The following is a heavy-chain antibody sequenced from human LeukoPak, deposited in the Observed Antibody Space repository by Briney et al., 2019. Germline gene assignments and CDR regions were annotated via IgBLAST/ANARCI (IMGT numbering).Heavy chain of an antibody. CDR2: IKQDGSEE. CDR1: GFTFSSYW. J-gene: IGHJ5*02. Sequence: GGSLRLSCAASGFTFSSYWMSWVRQAPGKGLEWVANIKQDGSEEYYVDSVKGRFTISRDNAKNSLYLQMNSLRAEDTAVYYCARDLGLVTATDNWFDPWGQGTLVTVSS. CDR3: ARDLGLVTATDNWFDP. V-gene: IGHV3-7*01. D-gene: IGHD2-21*02.